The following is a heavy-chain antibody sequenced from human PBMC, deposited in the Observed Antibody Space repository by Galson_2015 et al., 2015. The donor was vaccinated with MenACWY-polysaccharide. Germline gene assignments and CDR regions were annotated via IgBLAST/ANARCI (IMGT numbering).Heavy chain of an antibody. CDR1: GFNFSILV. CDR3: VKGGWADN. D-gene: IGHD1-26*01. V-gene: IGHV3-23*01. CDR2: ISPGSETA. Sequence: SLRLSCAASGFNFSILVMTWVRQGPGKGLEWVSAISPGSETAYYSDSVKGRFTISRDNSKDTLHLQMDSLRAEGTAVYYCVKGGWADNWGQGTLVTVSS. J-gene: IGHJ4*02.